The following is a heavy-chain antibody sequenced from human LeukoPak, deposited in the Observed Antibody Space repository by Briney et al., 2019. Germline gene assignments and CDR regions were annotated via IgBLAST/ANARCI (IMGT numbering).Heavy chain of an antibody. D-gene: IGHD5-24*01. Sequence: GESLKIFCKGSGYSFTSYWIGWGRQMPGKGLEWMGIIYPGDSDTRYSPSFQGQVTISADKSISSAYLQWSSLKASDTAMYYCARQIRRDGYNNLDYWGQGTLVTVCS. V-gene: IGHV5-51*01. CDR3: ARQIRRDGYNNLDY. CDR2: IYPGDSDT. J-gene: IGHJ4*02. CDR1: GYSFTSYW.